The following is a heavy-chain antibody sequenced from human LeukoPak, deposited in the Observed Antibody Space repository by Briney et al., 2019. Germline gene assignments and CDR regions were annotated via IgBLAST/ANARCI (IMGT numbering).Heavy chain of an antibody. CDR3: ATQRGYDFWSGYYALDY. CDR1: GYTLTELS. V-gene: IGHV1-24*01. D-gene: IGHD3-3*01. J-gene: IGHJ4*02. Sequence: GASVKVSCKVSGYTLTELSMHWMRQAPGKGLEWMGGFDPEDGETIYAQKFQGRVTMTEDTSTDTAYMELSSLRSEDTAVYYCATQRGYDFWSGYYALDYWGQGTLVTVSS. CDR2: FDPEDGET.